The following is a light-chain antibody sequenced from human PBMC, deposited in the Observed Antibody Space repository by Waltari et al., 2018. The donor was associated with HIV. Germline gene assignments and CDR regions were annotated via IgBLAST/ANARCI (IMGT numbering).Light chain of an antibody. CDR3: QQYYSTPLT. V-gene: IGKV4-1*01. CDR1: QSVLYSSNNKNY. J-gene: IGKJ4*01. Sequence: DIVMTQSPDSLAVSLGERATINCKSSQSVLYSSNNKNYLAWYQQKPGQPPKPLLYWASTRESAVPDRFSGSGSGTDFTLTISSLQAEDLAVYYCQQYYSTPLTFGGGTKVEIK. CDR2: WAS.